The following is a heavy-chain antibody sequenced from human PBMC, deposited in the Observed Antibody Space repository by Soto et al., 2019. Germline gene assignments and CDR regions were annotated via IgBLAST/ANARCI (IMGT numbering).Heavy chain of an antibody. Sequence: NPSETLSLTCTFSVGSISSGGYYCSWIRQHPWKGLEWIGYIYYSGSTYYNPSLKSRVTISVDTSKNQFSLKLSSVTAADTAVYYCARDSGYYPYGTEVWGQGTTVTVSS. J-gene: IGHJ6*01. CDR2: IYYSGST. D-gene: IGHD3-22*01. V-gene: IGHV4-31*03. CDR1: VGSISSGGYY. CDR3: ARDSGYYPYGTEV.